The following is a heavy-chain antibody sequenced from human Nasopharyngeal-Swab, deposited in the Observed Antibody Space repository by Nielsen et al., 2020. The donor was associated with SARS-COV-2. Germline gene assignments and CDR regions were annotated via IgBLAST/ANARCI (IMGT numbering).Heavy chain of an antibody. D-gene: IGHD1-1*01. Sequence: GGSLRLSCAASGFTFSSYSMNWVRQAPGKGLEWVSSISSSSSYIYYADSVKGRFTISRDNAKNSLYLQMNSLRAEDTAAYYCARDQGLEPTFDAFDIWGQGTMVTVSS. CDR2: ISSSSSYI. J-gene: IGHJ3*02. CDR1: GFTFSSYS. V-gene: IGHV3-21*01. CDR3: ARDQGLEPTFDAFDI.